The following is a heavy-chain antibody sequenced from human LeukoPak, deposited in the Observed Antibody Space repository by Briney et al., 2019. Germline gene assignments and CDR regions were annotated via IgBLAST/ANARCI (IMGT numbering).Heavy chain of an antibody. CDR2: IKGKTDGGTA. V-gene: IGHV3-15*01. Sequence: GGSLRLSCAASGFPFSNAWMSWVRQAPGKGLEWVAHIKGKTDGGTADYAAPVKSRFFISRDDSKNTLYLQMNSLKTEDTAVYYCTTDGGIAVRPLFDYWGQGALVTVSS. CDR1: GFPFSNAW. D-gene: IGHD6-19*01. J-gene: IGHJ4*02. CDR3: TTDGGIAVRPLFDY.